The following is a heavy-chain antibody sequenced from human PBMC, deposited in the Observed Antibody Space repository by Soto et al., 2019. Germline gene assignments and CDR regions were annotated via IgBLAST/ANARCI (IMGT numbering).Heavy chain of an antibody. CDR2: INNDGTST. CDR3: ARGNYYGMDV. J-gene: IGHJ6*02. V-gene: IGHV3-74*03. CDR1: GVTFIHYC. Sequence: GSVRLLCGASGVTFIHYCIHCVGQDPGKLLVWVSGINNDGTSTKYADSAKGRFTISRDNAKNTLYLQINSLRVEDTAVYYCARGNYYGMDVWGQGTTVTVSS.